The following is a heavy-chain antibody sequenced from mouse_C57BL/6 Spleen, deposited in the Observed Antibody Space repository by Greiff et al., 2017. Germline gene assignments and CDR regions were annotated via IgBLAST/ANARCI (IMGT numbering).Heavy chain of an antibody. D-gene: IGHD2-4*01. Sequence: QVQLQQPGAELVKPGASVKMSCKASGYTFTSYWITWVKQRPGQGLEWIGDIYPGSGSTNYNEKFKSKATLTVDKSYSTAYMQLRSLTYEASAVYYCATMRFAYWGQGTLVTVSA. CDR2: IYPGSGST. J-gene: IGHJ3*01. CDR1: GYTFTSYW. V-gene: IGHV1-55*01. CDR3: ATMRFAY.